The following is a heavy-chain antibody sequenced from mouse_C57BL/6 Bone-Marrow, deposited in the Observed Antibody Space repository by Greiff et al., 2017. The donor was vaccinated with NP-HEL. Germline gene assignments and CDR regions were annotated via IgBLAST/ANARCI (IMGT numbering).Heavy chain of an antibody. V-gene: IGHV1-78*01. CDR2: IYPRDGST. CDR3: AGRVGRWLLRDAMDY. J-gene: IGHJ4*01. Sequence: SDAELVKPGASVKISCKVSGYTFTDHTIHWMKQRPEQGLEWIGYIYPRDGSTKYYEKFKGKATLTADKSSSTAYMQLNSLTSEDSAVYFCAGRVGRWLLRDAMDYWGQGTSVTVSS. D-gene: IGHD2-3*01. CDR1: GYTFTDHT.